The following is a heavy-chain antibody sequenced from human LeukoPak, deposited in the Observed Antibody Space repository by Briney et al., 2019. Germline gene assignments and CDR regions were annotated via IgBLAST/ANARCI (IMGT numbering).Heavy chain of an antibody. CDR1: GFTFSSYS. V-gene: IGHV3-21*01. D-gene: IGHD5-24*01. Sequence: GGSLRLSCAASGFTFSSYSMNWVRQAPGKGLEWVSSISSCSSYIYYADSVKGRFTISRDNAKNSLYLQMNSLRAEDTAVYYCARDGGDGYNLYYFDYWGQGTLVTVSS. CDR3: ARDGGDGYNLYYFDY. CDR2: ISSCSSYI. J-gene: IGHJ4*02.